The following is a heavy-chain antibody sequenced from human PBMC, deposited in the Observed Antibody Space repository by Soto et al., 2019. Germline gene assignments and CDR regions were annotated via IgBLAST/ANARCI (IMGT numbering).Heavy chain of an antibody. CDR1: GYTFSTYM. V-gene: IGHV1-18*01. J-gene: IGHJ4*02. CDR2: ISAYNGNS. Sequence: QVQLVQSGAELKKPGASVMVSCKASGYTFSTYMVTWVRQAPGHGLEWMGWISAYNGNSYYAQKFQGRGTMTTDTSTSTAYMELRGLTSDDTAVYFCARGGVALGYWGQGTLVTVSS. CDR3: ARGGVALGY. D-gene: IGHD3-10*01.